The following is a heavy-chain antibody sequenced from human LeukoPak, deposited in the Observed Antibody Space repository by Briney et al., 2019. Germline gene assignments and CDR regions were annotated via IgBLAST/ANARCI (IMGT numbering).Heavy chain of an antibody. J-gene: IGHJ4*02. CDR2: ISYDGSNK. D-gene: IGHD6-19*01. CDR1: GFTFSSYA. V-gene: IGHV3-30-3*01. CDR3: ARDRQWLASNYFDH. Sequence: PGGSLRLSCAASGFTFSSYAMHWVRQAPGKGLEWVAVISYDGSNKYYADSVKGRFTISRDNSKNTLYLQMNSLRAEDTAVYYCARDRQWLASNYFDHWGQGTLVTVSS.